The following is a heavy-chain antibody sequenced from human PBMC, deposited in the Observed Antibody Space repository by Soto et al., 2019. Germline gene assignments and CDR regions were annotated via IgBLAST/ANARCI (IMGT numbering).Heavy chain of an antibody. CDR2: ISSSSSYI. D-gene: IGHD3-3*01. J-gene: IGHJ6*03. CDR3: ATAPSYYDFWSGYSYYYYYMDV. CDR1: GFTFSSYS. V-gene: IGHV3-21*01. Sequence: EVQLVESGGGLVKPGGSPRLSCAASGFTFSSYSMNWVRQAPGKGLEWVSSISSSSSYIYYADSVKGRFTISRDNAKNSLYLQMNSLRAEDTAVYYCATAPSYYDFWSGYSYYYYYMDVWGKGTTVTVSS.